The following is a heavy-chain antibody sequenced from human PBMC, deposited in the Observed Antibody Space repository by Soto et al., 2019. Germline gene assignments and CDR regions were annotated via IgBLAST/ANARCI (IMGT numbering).Heavy chain of an antibody. J-gene: IGHJ3*02. V-gene: IGHV1-69*01. CDR3: ARGSDGGMGCSGGSCYLDAFDI. CDR2: IIPIFGTA. Sequence: QVQLVQSGAEVKKPGSSVKVSCKASGGTFSSYAISWVRQAPGQGLEWMGGIIPIFGTANYAQKFQGRVTITADESTSTAYMELSSLRSEDTAVYCCARGSDGGMGCSGGSCYLDAFDIWGQGTMVTVSS. D-gene: IGHD2-15*01. CDR1: GGTFSSYA.